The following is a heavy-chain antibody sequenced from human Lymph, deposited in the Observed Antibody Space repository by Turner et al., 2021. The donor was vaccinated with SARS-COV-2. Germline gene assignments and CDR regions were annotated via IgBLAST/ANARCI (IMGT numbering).Heavy chain of an antibody. D-gene: IGHD6-13*01. V-gene: IGHV3-9*01. CDR3: AKDVYRSTFRDHYYGMNV. Sequence: VQLVASGGGSVQPGRSLRLSCSASGFTFDAYAMHWVGQGQGKGLEWVSGSNGNSGNIGYADSVKGRFTIARDNDKNSLYLQMNSLRAEDTALYYCAKDVYRSTFRDHYYGMNVWGQGTTVTVSS. CDR2: SNGNSGNI. CDR1: GFTFDAYA. J-gene: IGHJ6*02.